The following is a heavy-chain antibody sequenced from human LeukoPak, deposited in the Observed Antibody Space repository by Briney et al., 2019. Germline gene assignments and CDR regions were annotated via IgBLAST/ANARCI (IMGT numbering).Heavy chain of an antibody. Sequence: PGGSLRLSCAASGFIFSNFDMHWVRQAPGKGLEWVASVRHDGNNKYYGDSVKGRFTISRDNSKNTLNLQMNSLRAEDTALYYCVKDVMLGYCSGGSCYTSEHWGQGTLVTVSS. D-gene: IGHD2-15*01. V-gene: IGHV3-30*02. J-gene: IGHJ4*02. CDR1: GFIFSNFD. CDR2: VRHDGNNK. CDR3: VKDVMLGYCSGGSCYTSEH.